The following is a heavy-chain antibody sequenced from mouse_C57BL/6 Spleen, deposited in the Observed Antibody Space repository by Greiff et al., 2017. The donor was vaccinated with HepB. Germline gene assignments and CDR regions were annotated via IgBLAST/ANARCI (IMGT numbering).Heavy chain of an antibody. Sequence: EVQLKESGAELVRPGASVKLSCTASGFNIKDDYMHWVKQRPEQGLEWIGWIDPENGDTEYASKFQGKATITADTSSNTAYLQLSSLTSEDTAVYYCTRLGFAYWGQGTLVTVSA. CDR1: GFNIKDDY. CDR3: TRLGFAY. CDR2: IDPENGDT. V-gene: IGHV14-4*01. D-gene: IGHD4-1*01. J-gene: IGHJ3*01.